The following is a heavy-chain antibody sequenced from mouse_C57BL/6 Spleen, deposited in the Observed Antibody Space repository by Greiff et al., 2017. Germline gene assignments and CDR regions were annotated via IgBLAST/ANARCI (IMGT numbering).Heavy chain of an antibody. CDR3: ARELSYYSNYGGYFDV. D-gene: IGHD2-5*01. Sequence: VQLQQPGTELVKPGASVKLSCKASGYTFTSYWMHWVKQRPGQGLEWIGNINPSNGGTNYNEKFKSKATLTVDKSSSTAYMQLSSLTSEDSAVXYCARELSYYSNYGGYFDVWGTGTTVTVSS. J-gene: IGHJ1*03. V-gene: IGHV1-53*01. CDR2: INPSNGGT. CDR1: GYTFTSYW.